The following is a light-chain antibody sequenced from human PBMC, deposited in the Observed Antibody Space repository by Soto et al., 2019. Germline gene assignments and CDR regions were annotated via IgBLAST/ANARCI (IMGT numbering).Light chain of an antibody. V-gene: IGKV3-15*01. CDR2: GAS. CDR3: QQYNNWLTT. Sequence: EIVMTQSPATLSVSPGERATLSCRASQSVSSNLAWYQQKPGQAPRLLIYGASTRATGIPARFSGSGSGTEFTLTISSLQSEDFAVYYCQQYNNWLTTFGQGTKFEIK. CDR1: QSVSSN. J-gene: IGKJ1*01.